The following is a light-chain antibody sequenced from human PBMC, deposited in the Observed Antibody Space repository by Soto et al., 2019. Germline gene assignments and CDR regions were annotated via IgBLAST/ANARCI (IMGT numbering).Light chain of an antibody. CDR3: QQYGTLPLT. V-gene: IGKV1-5*01. J-gene: IGKJ4*01. Sequence: DIQMTQSPATLSASVGDRVTITCRASQSISNWLAWYQQKQGKAPKLLIYDASSLESGVPSRFSGSGSGTDFTLTISRLEPEDFAVFYCQQYGTLPLTFGGGTKVDI. CDR1: QSISNW. CDR2: DAS.